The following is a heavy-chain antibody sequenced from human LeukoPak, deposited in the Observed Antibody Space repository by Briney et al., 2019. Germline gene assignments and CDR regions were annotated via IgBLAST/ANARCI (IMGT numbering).Heavy chain of an antibody. CDR3: AREPPPSYSGGREYYFDY. CDR2: INPSGGST. D-gene: IGHD1-26*01. Sequence: ASVKVSFKASGYTFTSYYIHLMRQAPGQGLEWMGIINPSGGSTSYAQKFRDRLTMTRDTSTSTLYMELSSLRSEDTAVYYCAREPPPSYSGGREYYFDYWGQGTLVTVSS. J-gene: IGHJ4*02. V-gene: IGHV1-46*01. CDR1: GYTFTSYY.